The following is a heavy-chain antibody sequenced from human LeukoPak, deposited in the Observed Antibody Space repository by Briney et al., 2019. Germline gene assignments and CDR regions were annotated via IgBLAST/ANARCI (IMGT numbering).Heavy chain of an antibody. CDR3: ARGYCSSTSCYTFDL. Sequence: ASVKVSCKTSGYTFTSYGLSWVRQAPGQGLEWMGCIITYNGNTYYSQKLQGRVTMTTDTSTSTVYMELSSLRSEDTAVYYCARGYCSSTSCYTFDLWGRGTLVTVSS. CDR1: GYTFTSYG. CDR2: IITYNGNT. D-gene: IGHD2-2*02. V-gene: IGHV1-18*01. J-gene: IGHJ2*01.